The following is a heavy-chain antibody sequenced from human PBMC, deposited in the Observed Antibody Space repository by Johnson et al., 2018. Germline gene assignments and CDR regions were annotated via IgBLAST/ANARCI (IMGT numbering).Heavy chain of an antibody. Sequence: VQLVESGGGVVQXGRSLRLSRAASGFTFSSYGMPWVRQAPGKGLEWVAVIWYDGSNKYYADAVKGRFTISRDNSKNTLYLQMNSLRAEDTAVYYCARGGKWWFGELLSLYYYYYGMDVWGQGTTVTVSS. CDR3: ARGGKWWFGELLSLYYYYYGMDV. D-gene: IGHD3-10*01. CDR1: GFTFSSYG. CDR2: IWYDGSNK. V-gene: IGHV3-33*01. J-gene: IGHJ6*02.